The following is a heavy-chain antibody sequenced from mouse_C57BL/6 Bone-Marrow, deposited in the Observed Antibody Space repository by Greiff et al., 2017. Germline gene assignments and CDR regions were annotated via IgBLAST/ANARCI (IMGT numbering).Heavy chain of an antibody. CDR3: ARPVGTSYYFDF. Sequence: QVQLQQPGAELVMPGASVKLSCKASGYTFTSYWMHWVKQRPGQGLEWIGEIDPSDSYTNYNQKFKGKSTLTVDKSSSTAYMQLSSLTSAASAFYCCARPVGTSYYFDFWGQGTTLTVTS. V-gene: IGHV1-69*01. CDR1: GYTFTSYW. D-gene: IGHD4-1*01. J-gene: IGHJ2*01. CDR2: IDPSDSYT.